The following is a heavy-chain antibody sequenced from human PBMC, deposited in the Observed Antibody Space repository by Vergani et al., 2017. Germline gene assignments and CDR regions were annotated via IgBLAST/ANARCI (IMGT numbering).Heavy chain of an antibody. CDR1: GYTFTSYG. J-gene: IGHJ6*02. V-gene: IGHV1-18*01. D-gene: IGHD1-1*01. CDR3: AREKGIKVVQPYYYYYGMDV. CDR2: ISAYNGNT. Sequence: QVQLVQSGAEVKKPGASVKVSCKASGYTFTSYGISWVRQAPGQGLEWMGWISAYNGNTNYAQKLQGRVTMTTDTSTSTAYMELRSLRSDDTAVYYCAREKGIKVVQPYYYYYGMDVWGQGTTVTGSS.